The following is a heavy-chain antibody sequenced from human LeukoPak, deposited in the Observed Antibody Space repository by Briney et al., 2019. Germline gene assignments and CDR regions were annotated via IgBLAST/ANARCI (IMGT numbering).Heavy chain of an antibody. J-gene: IGHJ1*01. D-gene: IGHD5-24*01. V-gene: IGHV3-23*01. CDR3: AKGGVPMATSLIHH. Sequence: GGSLRLSCAASGFTFNSYAMTWVRQAPGKGLEWVSSISGDGRSTYRADSVKGRFAISRDNSKNTLYLQMNSLRADDTAVYYCAKGGVPMATSLIHHWGQGTLVIVSS. CDR2: ISGDGRST. CDR1: GFTFNSYA.